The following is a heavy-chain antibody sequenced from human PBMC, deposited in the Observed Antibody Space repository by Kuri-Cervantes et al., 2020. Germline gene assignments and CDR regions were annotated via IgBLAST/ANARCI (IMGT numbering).Heavy chain of an antibody. V-gene: IGHV3-23*01. D-gene: IGHD6-19*01. J-gene: IGHJ4*02. Sequence: GESLKISCAASGFTFSSYAMSWVRQAPGKGLEWVSAISGSGGSTYYADSVKGRFTISRDNSKNTLYLQMNSLRAEDTAVYYCAKDVAVAGLYYFDYWGQGTLVTVSS. CDR3: AKDVAVAGLYYFDY. CDR2: ISGSGGST. CDR1: GFTFSSYA.